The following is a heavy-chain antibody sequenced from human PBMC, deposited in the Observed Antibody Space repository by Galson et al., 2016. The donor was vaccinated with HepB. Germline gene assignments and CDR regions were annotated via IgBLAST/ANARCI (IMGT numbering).Heavy chain of an antibody. CDR1: GFGLSELT. CDR2: FDPEDGET. V-gene: IGHV1-24*01. D-gene: IGHD1-20*01. Sequence: SVKVSCKVSGFGLSELTMHWVRQGPGQGLEWMGSFDPEDGETTYAQKLQVRVTMTTDTSPDTVSLDLKSLRAEDTALYYCVVFPDNYSPGTYRDYCGLGTLVIVSS. CDR3: VVFPDNYSPGTYRDY. J-gene: IGHJ4*02.